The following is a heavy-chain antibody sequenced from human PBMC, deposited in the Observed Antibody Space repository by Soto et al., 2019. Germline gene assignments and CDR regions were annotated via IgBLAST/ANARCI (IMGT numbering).Heavy chain of an antibody. CDR3: AKSVYGSGTPVDY. Sequence: PGGSLRLSCAASGFTFNNYAMSGVRQAPGKGLEWVSAISGSGGNTYYADSVKGRFTISRDNSKNTLYLQMNSLRAEDTAVYYCAKSVYGSGTPVDYWGQGTLVTVSS. D-gene: IGHD3-10*01. V-gene: IGHV3-23*01. CDR1: GFTFNNYA. CDR2: ISGSGGNT. J-gene: IGHJ4*02.